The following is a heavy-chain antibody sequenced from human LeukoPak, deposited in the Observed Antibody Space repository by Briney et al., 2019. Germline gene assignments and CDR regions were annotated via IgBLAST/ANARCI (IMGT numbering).Heavy chain of an antibody. D-gene: IGHD3-10*01. J-gene: IGHJ6*03. V-gene: IGHV4-39*07. CDR1: GGSITSSSYY. CDR2: IYYTGST. Sequence: PSETLSLTCTVSGGSITSSSYYWGWIRQPPGKGLEWIGSIYYTGSTFYNPSLKSRVTISVDTSKNQFSLKLSSVTAADTAVYYCARDNRLCDSGGCYYYYYMDVWGKGTTVTISS. CDR3: ARDNRLCDSGGCYYYYYMDV.